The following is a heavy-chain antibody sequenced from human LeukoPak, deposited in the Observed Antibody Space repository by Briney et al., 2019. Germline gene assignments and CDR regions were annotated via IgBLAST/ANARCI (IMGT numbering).Heavy chain of an antibody. J-gene: IGHJ4*02. CDR2: INPNSGGT. Sequence: ASVKVSCKASGGTFSSYAIGWVRQAPGQGLEWMGWINPNSGGTNYAQKFQGRVTMTRDTSISTAYMELSRLRSDDTAVYYCASGTVTTIIDYWGQGTLVTVSS. CDR1: GGTFSSYA. D-gene: IGHD4-17*01. V-gene: IGHV1-2*02. CDR3: ASGTVTTIIDY.